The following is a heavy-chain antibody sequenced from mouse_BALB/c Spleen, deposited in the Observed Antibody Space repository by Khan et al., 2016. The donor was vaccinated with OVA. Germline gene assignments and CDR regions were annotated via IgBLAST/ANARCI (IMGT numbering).Heavy chain of an antibody. D-gene: IGHD1-1*01. CDR2: ISPGSGSD. CDR3: ARSNYYGSGLYAMDY. V-gene: IGHV1S41*01. CDR1: GYTFTSYW. J-gene: IGHJ4*01. Sequence: DLVKPGASVKLSCKASGYTFTSYWINWIKQRPGQGLEWIGQISPGSGSDYYNKIFTVKATLTVDTSSTTAYIQISSLSSGDSAVYFCARSNYYGSGLYAMDYWGQGTSVTVSS.